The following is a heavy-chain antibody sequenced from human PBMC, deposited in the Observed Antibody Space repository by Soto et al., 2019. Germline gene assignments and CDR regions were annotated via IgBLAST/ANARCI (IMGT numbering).Heavy chain of an antibody. V-gene: IGHV3-30-3*01. Sequence: PGGSLRLSCAASGFTFSSYAMHWVRQAPGKGLEWVAVISYDGSNKYYADSVKGRFTISRDNSKNTLYLQMNSLRAEDTAVYYCARGFASENEYGDYLPSDWFDPWGQGTLVTVSS. CDR1: GFTFSSYA. J-gene: IGHJ5*02. D-gene: IGHD4-17*01. CDR2: ISYDGSNK. CDR3: ARGFASENEYGDYLPSDWFDP.